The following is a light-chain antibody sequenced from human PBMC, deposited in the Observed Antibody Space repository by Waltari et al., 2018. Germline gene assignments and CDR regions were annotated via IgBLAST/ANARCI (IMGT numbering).Light chain of an antibody. CDR2: ETA. J-gene: IGLJ2*01. V-gene: IGLV1-51*02. CDR1: TSNIGNNY. Sequence: QSVLTQPPSVSAVPGQKVTISCSGSTSNIGNNYVSWYQQLPGAAPKVFIYETAKRPSGIPDRFSGSKSGTSASLGITGLQTGDEATYYCGTWDNNLSALVFGGGTKLTVL. CDR3: GTWDNNLSALV.